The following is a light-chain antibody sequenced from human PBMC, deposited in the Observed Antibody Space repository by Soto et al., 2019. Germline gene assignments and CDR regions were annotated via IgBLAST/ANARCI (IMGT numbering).Light chain of an antibody. CDR1: QSISSY. V-gene: IGKV1-39*01. J-gene: IGKJ5*01. CDR2: AAS. CDR3: QHSYSTPIT. Sequence: DIQMTQSPSSLSASVGDRVTITCRASQSISSYLNWYQQKPGKAPKLLIYAASSLQSGVPSRFSGSGSGTDFTLTISSLQPEYFATYYCQHSYSTPITCCQGTRPEIK.